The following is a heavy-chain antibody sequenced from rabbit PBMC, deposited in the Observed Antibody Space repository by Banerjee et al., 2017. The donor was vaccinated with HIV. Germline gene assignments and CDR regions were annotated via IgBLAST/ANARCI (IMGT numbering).Heavy chain of an antibody. CDR3: ARDLYVSSRADYNL. V-gene: IGHV1S45*01. D-gene: IGHD1-1*01. Sequence: EESGGDLVKPEGSLTLTCTASGLDFSSSYWICWVRQAPGKGLEWIGYIDPVFGNIYYASWVKGRFTISKTSSTTVTLQMTSLTAADTATYFCARDLYVSSRADYNLWGQGTLVT. CDR1: GLDFSSSYW. J-gene: IGHJ3*01. CDR2: IDPVFGNI.